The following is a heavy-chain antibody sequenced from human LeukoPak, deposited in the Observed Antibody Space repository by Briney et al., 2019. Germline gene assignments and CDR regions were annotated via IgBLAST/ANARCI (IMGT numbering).Heavy chain of an antibody. CDR3: TTVPSAREDY. J-gene: IGHJ4*02. D-gene: IGHD1-26*01. CDR2: IKSNADGGTV. CDR1: GGSFSGYY. Sequence: ETLSLTCAVYGGSFSGYYWSWIRQVPGKGLEWIGRIKSNADGGTVDYAASVKGRFTLSRDDSVDTLYLQMDSLNTGDSGVYYCTTVPSAREDYWGQGTLVTVSS. V-gene: IGHV3-15*01.